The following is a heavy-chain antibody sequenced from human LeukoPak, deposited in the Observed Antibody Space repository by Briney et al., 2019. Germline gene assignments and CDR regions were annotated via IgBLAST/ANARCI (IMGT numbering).Heavy chain of an antibody. Sequence: GGSLTLSCAASEFTFSTNRMSWVRQAPGKGLEWVANIKQGGSEKYYVDSVKGRFTISRDNAKNSLHLQMNTLRVVETAEYYGARDGGSVYLFGYFYLWGRGTLVSVSS. D-gene: IGHD5/OR15-5a*01. V-gene: IGHV3-7*01. J-gene: IGHJ2*01. CDR3: ARDGGSVYLFGYFYL. CDR2: IKQGGSEK. CDR1: EFTFSTNR.